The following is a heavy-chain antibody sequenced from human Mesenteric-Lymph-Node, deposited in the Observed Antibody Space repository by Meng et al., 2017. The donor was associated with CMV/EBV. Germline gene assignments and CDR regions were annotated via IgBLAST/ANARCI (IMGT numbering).Heavy chain of an antibody. J-gene: IGHJ6*02. CDR1: GFTFSRYE. D-gene: IGHD5-24*01. CDR3: ARDRRHGYTDYYYYGMDV. V-gene: IGHV3-48*03. CDR2: ISSSSTTI. Sequence: GESLKISCAASGFTFSRYEMNWVRQAPGKGLEWVSYISSSSTTIYYVDSVKGRFTISRDNAKNSLYLQMNSLRAEDTAVYYCARDRRHGYTDYYYYGMDVWGQGTTVTVSS.